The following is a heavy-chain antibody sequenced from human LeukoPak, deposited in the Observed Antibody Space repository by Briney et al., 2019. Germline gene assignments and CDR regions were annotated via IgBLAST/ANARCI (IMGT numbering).Heavy chain of an antibody. CDR3: ARVGYCSSTSCHGFED. J-gene: IGHJ4*02. D-gene: IGHD2-2*01. Sequence: SGGSLRLSCAASGFTFSSYWKSWVRDAPGKGLGWVANIKQDGSEKYYVDSVKGRFTISRDNAKNSLYLQMNSLRAEDTAVYYCARVGYCSSTSCHGFEDWGQGTLVTVSS. CDR2: IKQDGSEK. CDR1: GFTFSSYW. V-gene: IGHV3-7*01.